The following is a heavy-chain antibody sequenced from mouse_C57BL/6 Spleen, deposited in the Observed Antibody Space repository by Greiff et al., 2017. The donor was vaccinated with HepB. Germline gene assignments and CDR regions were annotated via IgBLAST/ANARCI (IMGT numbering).Heavy chain of an antibody. V-gene: IGHV5-4*01. J-gene: IGHJ1*03. CDR2: ISDGGSYT. CDR1: GFTFSSYA. CDR3: ARDRGGIYYEYFDV. D-gene: IGHD2-4*01. Sequence: EVHLVESGGGLVKPGGSLKLSCAASGFTFSSYAMSWVRQTPEKRLEWVATISDGGSYTYYPDNVKGRFTISRDNAKNNLYLQMSHLKSEDTAMYYCARDRGGIYYEYFDVWGTGTTVTVSS.